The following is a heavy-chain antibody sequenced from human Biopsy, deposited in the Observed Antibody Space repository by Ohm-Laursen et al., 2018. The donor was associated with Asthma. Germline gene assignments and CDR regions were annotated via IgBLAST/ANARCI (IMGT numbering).Heavy chain of an antibody. CDR3: AKDFRGIAVAGDRGFDY. J-gene: IGHJ4*02. CDR1: GFTFGDYW. CDR2: ITGSGGTT. V-gene: IGHV3-23*01. D-gene: IGHD6-19*01. Sequence: SLRLSCAASGFTFGDYWMSWVRQAPGKGLERVSAITGSGGTTYYADSVRGRFTIFRDNSKSTLFLQMDSLSAEDTAVYYCAKDFRGIAVAGDRGFDYWGQGTLVTVSS.